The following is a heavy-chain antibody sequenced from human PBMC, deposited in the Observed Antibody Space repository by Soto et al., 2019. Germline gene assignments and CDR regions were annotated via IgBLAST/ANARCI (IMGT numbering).Heavy chain of an antibody. D-gene: IGHD3-22*01. CDR3: VRDGGGFDSSGYPSRYFAF. CDR1: VGPISGDYY. V-gene: IGHV4-30-4*01. J-gene: IGHJ4*02. Sequence: TLSLTCNFSVGPISGDYYWTWIRQPPGKGLEWIGYIFYSGSTYYNPSLKSRVTMSVDTSKNQFSLRLSSVTAADTAVYYCVRDGGGFDSSGYPSRYFAFWGKGILVTVSS. CDR2: IFYSGST.